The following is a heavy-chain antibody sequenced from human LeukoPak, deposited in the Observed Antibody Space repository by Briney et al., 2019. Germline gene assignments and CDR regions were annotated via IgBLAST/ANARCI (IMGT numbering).Heavy chain of an antibody. CDR3: ARLDCTGDGCYNH. D-gene: IGHD2-8*02. V-gene: IGHV4-59*08. CDR2: VSSDGTT. Sequence: SGTLSLTCSVSGDSVTSYYWSWIRQPPGKGPEWIGYVSSDGTTNYTPSLRSRVIMSLDTAKNHISLNLTSLTAADTAIYYCARLDCTGDGCYNHWGRGTLVTV. CDR1: GDSVTSYY. J-gene: IGHJ4*02.